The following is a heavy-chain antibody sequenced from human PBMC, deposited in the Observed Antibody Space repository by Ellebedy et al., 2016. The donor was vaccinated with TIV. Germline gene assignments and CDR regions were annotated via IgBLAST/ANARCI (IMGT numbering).Heavy chain of an antibody. CDR2: ISTYNGNT. CDR3: AREGYYYDTSGYYGGDFYYGMDI. V-gene: IGHV1-18*04. J-gene: IGHJ6*02. CDR1: GYTFTTDG. Sequence: ASVKVSCXASGYTFTTDGISWVRQAPGQGLQWLGWISTYNGNTKYAQKFQGRVTMTTDRSTSTADMVLRSLRSDDTAVYYCAREGYYYDTSGYYGGDFYYGMDIWGQGTTVTVSS. D-gene: IGHD3-22*01.